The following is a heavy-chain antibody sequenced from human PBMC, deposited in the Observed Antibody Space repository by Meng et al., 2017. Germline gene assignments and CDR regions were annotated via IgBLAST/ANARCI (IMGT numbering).Heavy chain of an antibody. J-gene: IGHJ4*02. CDR3: AILAAEGLWFGELYYFDY. V-gene: IGHV3-74*01. CDR1: GFTFSSYW. CDR2: INSDGSST. D-gene: IGHD3-10*01. Sequence: GGSLRLSCAASGFTFSSYWMHWVRQAPGKGLVWVSRINSDGSSTSYADSVKGRFTISRDNAKNTLYLQMNSLRAEDTAVYYCAILAAEGLWFGELYYFDYWGQGTPVTVSS.